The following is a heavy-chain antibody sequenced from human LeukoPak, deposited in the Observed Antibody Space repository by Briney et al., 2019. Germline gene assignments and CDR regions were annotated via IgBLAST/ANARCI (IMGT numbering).Heavy chain of an antibody. V-gene: IGHV4-59*10. CDR1: GGSFSGYY. CDR3: ARGRTTYYDFWTWGGGFYYFDY. J-gene: IGHJ4*02. Sequence: SETLSLTCAVYGGSFSGYYWGWIRQPPGKGLEWIGRIYTSGSTNYNPSLKSRVTISVDTSKNQFSLKLSSVTAADTAVYYCARGRTTYYDFWTWGGGFYYFDYWGQGTLVTVSS. CDR2: IYTSGST. D-gene: IGHD3-3*01.